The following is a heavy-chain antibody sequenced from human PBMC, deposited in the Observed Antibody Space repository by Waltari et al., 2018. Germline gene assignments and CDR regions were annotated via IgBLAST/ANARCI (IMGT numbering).Heavy chain of an antibody. J-gene: IGHJ4*02. Sequence: EVQLVESGGGLVQPGGSLRLSCAASGFNFSSYEMNWVRQATGQGLECVSYSSSSGSTIYYADSVKGRFTISRDNAKNSLYLQMNSLRAEDTAVYYCARVLPPTHWGQGTLVTVSS. V-gene: IGHV3-48*03. CDR2: SSSSGSTI. CDR3: ARVLPPTH. CDR1: GFNFSSYE.